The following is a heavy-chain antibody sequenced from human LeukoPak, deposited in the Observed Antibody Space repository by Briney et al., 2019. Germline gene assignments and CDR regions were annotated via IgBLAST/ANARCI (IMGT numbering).Heavy chain of an antibody. J-gene: IGHJ3*01. CDR3: ARSGGY. V-gene: IGHV3-48*03. D-gene: IGHD2-15*01. Sequence: PGGSLRLSCAASGFTFSSYEMNWVRQAPGKGLEWVSCISNSGSTKYYADSVRGRFTISRDNAKNSVYLQMNSLRAEDTAVYYCARSGGYWGQGTMVTVSS. CDR1: GFTFSSYE. CDR2: ISNSGSTK.